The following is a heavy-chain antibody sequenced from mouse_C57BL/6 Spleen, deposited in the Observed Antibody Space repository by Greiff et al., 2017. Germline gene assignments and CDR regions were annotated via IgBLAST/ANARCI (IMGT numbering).Heavy chain of an antibody. Sequence: VQLQQSGAELVRPGSSVKLSCKASGYTFTSYWMHWVKQRPIQGLEWIGNIDPSDSETHYNQKFKDKATLTVDKSSSTAYMQLSSLTSEDSAVYYCARGYDYDRAWFAYWGQGTLVTVSA. CDR1: GYTFTSYW. V-gene: IGHV1-52*01. J-gene: IGHJ3*01. CDR2: IDPSDSET. CDR3: ARGYDYDRAWFAY. D-gene: IGHD2-4*01.